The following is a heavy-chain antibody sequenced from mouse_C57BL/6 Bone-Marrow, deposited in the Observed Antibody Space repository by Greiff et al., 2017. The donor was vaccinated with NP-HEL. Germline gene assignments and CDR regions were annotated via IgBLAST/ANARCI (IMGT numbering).Heavy chain of an antibody. D-gene: IGHD2-5*01. CDR2: IDPSDSYT. J-gene: IGHJ4*01. CDR3: ARAYYSIDAMDY. Sequence: QVQLQQPGAEPVRPGTSVKLSCKASGYTFTSYWMHWVKQRPGQGLEWIGVIDPSDSYTNYNQKFKGKATLTVDTSSSTAYMQLSSLTSEDSAVYYCARAYYSIDAMDYWGQGTSVTVSS. CDR1: GYTFTSYW. V-gene: IGHV1-59*01.